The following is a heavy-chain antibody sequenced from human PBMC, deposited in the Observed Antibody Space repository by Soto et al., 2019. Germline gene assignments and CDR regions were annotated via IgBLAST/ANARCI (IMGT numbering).Heavy chain of an antibody. CDR3: AKTCDSSGWFPYNWFDP. CDR2: ISGSGGGT. CDR1: ACTFNSYA. V-gene: IGHV3-23*01. J-gene: IGHJ5*02. D-gene: IGHD6-19*01. Sequence: GGSMRLSWAAAACTFNSYAIRWVRQAPGKGLDWVSAISGSGGGTYYADSVKGRFTISRDNFKNMLFLQMNSLKAEDTAVYYCAKTCDSSGWFPYNWFDPWGQGTLVTVSS.